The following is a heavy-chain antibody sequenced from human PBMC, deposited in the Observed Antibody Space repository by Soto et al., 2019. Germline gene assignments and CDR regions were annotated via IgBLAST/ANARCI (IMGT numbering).Heavy chain of an antibody. Sequence: QVQLQQWGAGLLKPSETLSLTCAVYGGSFSGYYWNWIRQPPGKGLEWIGEINHSGSTNYNPSLKSRVTISVDTSKNQFSLKLSSVTAAYTAGYYCARGWGRIFDYWGQGTLVTVSS. CDR3: ARGWGRIFDY. CDR1: GGSFSGYY. J-gene: IGHJ4*02. D-gene: IGHD7-27*01. CDR2: INHSGST. V-gene: IGHV4-34*01.